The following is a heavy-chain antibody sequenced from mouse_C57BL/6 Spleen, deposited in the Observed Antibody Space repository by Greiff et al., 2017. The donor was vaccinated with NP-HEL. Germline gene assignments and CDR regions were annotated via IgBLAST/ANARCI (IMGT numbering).Heavy chain of an antibody. J-gene: IGHJ2*01. Sequence: QVHVKQPGAELVMPGASVKLSCKASGYTSTSYWMHWVKQRPGHGLEWIGAIDPSDGYTNYNAKFKGKSTLPGDKSSSTAYMQLSSLTSEDSAVYYCASQLRLCWAFDDWGKGTTLTVSS. CDR3: ASQLRLCWAFDD. V-gene: IGHV1-69*01. CDR2: IDPSDGYT. D-gene: IGHD3-2*02. CDR1: GYTSTSYW.